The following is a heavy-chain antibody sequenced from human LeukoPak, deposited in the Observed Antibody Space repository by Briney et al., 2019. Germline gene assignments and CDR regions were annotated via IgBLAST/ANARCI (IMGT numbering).Heavy chain of an antibody. V-gene: IGHV4-61*10. J-gene: IGHJ3*02. D-gene: IGHD3-10*01. CDR2: IYYSGST. CDR1: GGFISSDTYY. Sequence: PSETLSLTCTVSGGFISSDTYYWSWIRQPAGKGLEWIGYIYYSGSTNYNPSLKSRVTISVDTSKNQFSLKLSSVTAADTAVYYCARVGGLLWFGEITIWGQGTMVTVSS. CDR3: ARVGGLLWFGEITI.